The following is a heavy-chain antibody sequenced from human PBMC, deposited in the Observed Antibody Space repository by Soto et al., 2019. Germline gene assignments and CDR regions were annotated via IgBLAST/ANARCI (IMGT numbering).Heavy chain of an antibody. Sequence: GGSLRLSCAASGFTFSSYAMNWVRRAPGKGLEWISVISNSGHSAYYADSVKGRFTISRDNSKNTLYLQIKSLRAEDTAAYYCAKGGPTFLNWFGPWGQGTLVTVSS. J-gene: IGHJ5*02. CDR2: ISNSGHSA. CDR1: GFTFSSYA. CDR3: AKGGPTFLNWFGP. V-gene: IGHV3-23*01. D-gene: IGHD5-12*01.